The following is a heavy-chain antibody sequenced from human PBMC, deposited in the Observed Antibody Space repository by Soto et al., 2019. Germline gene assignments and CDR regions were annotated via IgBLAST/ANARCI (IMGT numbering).Heavy chain of an antibody. D-gene: IGHD1-26*01. Sequence: QVQLVQSGAEVKKPGASVKVSCKASGYTFTSYGISWVRQAPGQGREWMGWISAYNGNTNYAQKRKGRVAMTTGTATSTAYMELRSLRSVDTAVYHWGRDVGGVGASRGVDYWGQGTLVTVSS. CDR1: GYTFTSYG. CDR2: ISAYNGNT. J-gene: IGHJ4*02. CDR3: GRDVGGVGASRGVDY. V-gene: IGHV1-18*01.